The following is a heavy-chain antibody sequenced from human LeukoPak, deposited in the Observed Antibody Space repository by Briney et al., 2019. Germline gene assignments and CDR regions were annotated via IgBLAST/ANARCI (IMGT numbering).Heavy chain of an antibody. V-gene: IGHV3-74*01. CDR2: INSDGSTT. CDR3: ARSRWLDAFDY. J-gene: IGHJ4*02. CDR1: GFTFSSYW. D-gene: IGHD6-19*01. Sequence: GGSLRLSCAASGFTFSSYWMHWVRQAPGKGLVWVSRINSDGSTTNYADSVKGRFTISRDDAKNTLYLQMNSLRADDTAVYYCARSRWLDAFDYWGQGTLVTVSS.